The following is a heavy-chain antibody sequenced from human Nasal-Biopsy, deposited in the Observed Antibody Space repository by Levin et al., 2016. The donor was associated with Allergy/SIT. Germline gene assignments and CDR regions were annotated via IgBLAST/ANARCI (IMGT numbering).Heavy chain of an antibody. J-gene: IGHJ3*02. D-gene: IGHD1-26*01. CDR3: AKAIHTGRVSGSFNI. CDR2: ISGRSDSI. Sequence: GGSLRLSCAASGFTFDTTAMHWVRQGPGKGLEWVAGISGRSDSIGYADSVKDRFTISRDNARNSLSLQMTRLRPEDTALYFCAKAIHTGRVSGSFNIWGQGTVVNVSS. CDR1: GFTFDTTA. V-gene: IGHV3-9*01.